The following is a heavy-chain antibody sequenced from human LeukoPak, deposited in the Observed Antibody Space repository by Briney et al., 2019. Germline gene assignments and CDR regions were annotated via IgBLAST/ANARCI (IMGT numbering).Heavy chain of an antibody. V-gene: IGHV3-30*04. Sequence: PGGSLRLSCAASGFTFSSYAMHWVRQAPGKGLEWVAIISYDGSNKYYADSVKGRFTISRDNAKNSLYPQMNSLRAEDTAVYYRARALPAGWWWFGELSLEIDAFDIWGQGTMVTVSS. D-gene: IGHD3-10*01. CDR2: ISYDGSNK. CDR1: GFTFSSYA. CDR3: ARALPAGWWWFGELSLEIDAFDI. J-gene: IGHJ3*02.